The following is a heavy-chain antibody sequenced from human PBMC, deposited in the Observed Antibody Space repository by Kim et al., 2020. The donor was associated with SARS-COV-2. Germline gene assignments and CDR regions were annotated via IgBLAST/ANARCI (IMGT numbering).Heavy chain of an antibody. J-gene: IGHJ5*02. CDR2: IYPGDSDT. V-gene: IGHV5-51*01. CDR1: GYSFTSYW. CDR3: ARRRDSSGWYSMVAENWFDP. Sequence: GESLKISCKGSGYSFTSYWIGWVRQMPGKGLEWMGIIYPGDSDTRYSPSFQGQVTISADKSISTTYLQWSSLKASDTAMYYCARRRDSSGWYSMVAENWFDPWGQGTMVTVSS. D-gene: IGHD6-19*01.